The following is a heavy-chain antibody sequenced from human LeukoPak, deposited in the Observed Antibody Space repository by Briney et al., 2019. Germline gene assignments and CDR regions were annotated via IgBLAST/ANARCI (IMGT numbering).Heavy chain of an antibody. Sequence: SETLSLTCTVSGGSISNYYWSWIRQPPGKGLEWIGYIYYSGSTNYNPSLKSRVTISVDTSKNQFSLKLSSVTAADTAVYYCARLNYDFWTWGQGTLVTVSS. D-gene: IGHD3-3*01. CDR2: IYYSGST. CDR3: ARLNYDFWT. V-gene: IGHV4-59*01. J-gene: IGHJ5*02. CDR1: GGSISNYY.